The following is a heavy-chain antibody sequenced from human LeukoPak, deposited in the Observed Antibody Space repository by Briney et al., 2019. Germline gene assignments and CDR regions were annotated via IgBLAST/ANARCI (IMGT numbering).Heavy chain of an antibody. CDR2: ISSSGSTI. J-gene: IGHJ3*02. Sequence: PGGSLRLSCAASGFTFSSYEMNWVRQAPGKGLEWVSYISSSGSTIYYADSVKGRFTISRDNAKNSLYLQMNSLRAEDTAVYYCAREPHTDGAFDIWGQGTMVTVSS. V-gene: IGHV3-48*03. CDR3: AREPHTDGAFDI. D-gene: IGHD4-17*01. CDR1: GFTFSSYE.